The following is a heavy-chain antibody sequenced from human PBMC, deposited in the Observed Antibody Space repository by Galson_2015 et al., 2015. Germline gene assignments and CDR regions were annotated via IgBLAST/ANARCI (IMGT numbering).Heavy chain of an antibody. J-gene: IGHJ6*02. CDR1: GFTFSSYG. V-gene: IGHV3-30*18. CDR3: AKEPYSSSWSPDQYYYYGMDV. CDR2: ISYDGSNK. D-gene: IGHD6-13*01. Sequence: SLRLSCAASGFTFSSYGMHWVRQAPGKGLEWVAVISYDGSNKYYADSVKGRFTISRDNSKNTLYLQMNSLRAEDTAVYYCAKEPYSSSWSPDQYYYYGMDVWGQGTTVTVSS.